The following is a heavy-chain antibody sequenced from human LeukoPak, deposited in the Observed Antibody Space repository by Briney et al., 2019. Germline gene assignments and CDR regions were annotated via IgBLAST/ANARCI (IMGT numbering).Heavy chain of an antibody. CDR2: INHSGST. V-gene: IGHV4-34*01. CDR1: GGSFSGYY. Sequence: PSETLSLTCAVYGGSFSGYYWSWIRQPPGKGLEWIGEINHSGSTNYNPSLKSRVTISVDTSKNQLSLKLSSVTAADTAVYYCASGSVGQDFDYWGQGTLVTVSS. CDR3: ASGSVGQDFDY. J-gene: IGHJ4*02. D-gene: IGHD1-26*01.